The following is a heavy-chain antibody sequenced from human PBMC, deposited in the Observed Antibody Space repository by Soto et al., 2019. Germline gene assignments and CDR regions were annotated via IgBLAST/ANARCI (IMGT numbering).Heavy chain of an antibody. V-gene: IGHV1-3*01. CDR3: ARVTIFGVAFDY. D-gene: IGHD3-3*01. J-gene: IGHJ4*02. Sequence: ASVKVSCKASGYTFTSYAVHWVRQAPGQRLEWMGWINAGNGNTKYSQKFQGRVTITRDTSASTAYMELSSLRSEDTAVYYCARVTIFGVAFDYWGQGTLVTVSS. CDR2: INAGNGNT. CDR1: GYTFTSYA.